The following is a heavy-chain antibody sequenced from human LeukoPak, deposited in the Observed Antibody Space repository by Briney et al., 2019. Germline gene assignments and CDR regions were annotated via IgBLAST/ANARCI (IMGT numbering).Heavy chain of an antibody. Sequence: SETLSLTCAVSGGSFSGDYCYWICNPPGPGLDWIGVINHSGSTNNNPSLNRRVTISVASSKHQFSLKLSSVAAADAVVYYCARESDSSWYVDGWGQGTLVTVAS. D-gene: IGHD6-13*01. CDR3: ARESDSSWYVDG. CDR1: GGSFSGDY. CDR2: INHSGST. V-gene: IGHV4-34*01. J-gene: IGHJ4*02.